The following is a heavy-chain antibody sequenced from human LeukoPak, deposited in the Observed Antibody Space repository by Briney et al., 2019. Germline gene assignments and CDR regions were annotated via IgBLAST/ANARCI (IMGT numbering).Heavy chain of an antibody. V-gene: IGHV3-21*01. CDR3: ASALDFWSGHGY. D-gene: IGHD3-3*01. CDR1: GFTFSSYS. CDR2: ISSSSSYI. Sequence: GGSLRLSCAASGFTFSSYSMNWVRQAPGKGLEWVSSISSSSSYIYYADSVKGRFTISRDSAKNSLYLQMNSLRAEDTAVYYCASALDFWSGHGYWGQGTLVTVSS. J-gene: IGHJ4*02.